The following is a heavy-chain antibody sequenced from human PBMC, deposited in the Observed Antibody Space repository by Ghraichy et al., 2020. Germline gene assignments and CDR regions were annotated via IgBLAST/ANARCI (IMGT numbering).Heavy chain of an antibody. CDR2: VYYSGST. CDR3: ARRGEADYFDSSGHFNWFDT. D-gene: IGHD3-22*01. Sequence: SETLSLTCSVSGGSVSDSFYYWAWIRQSPGKGLEWIGNVYYSGSTDYNPSLKSRVSISLDTSKNQVSLDLTSVTAADTAIYYCARRGEADYFDSSGHFNWFDTWGQGILVTVSS. V-gene: IGHV4-39*07. CDR1: GGSVSDSFYY. J-gene: IGHJ5*02.